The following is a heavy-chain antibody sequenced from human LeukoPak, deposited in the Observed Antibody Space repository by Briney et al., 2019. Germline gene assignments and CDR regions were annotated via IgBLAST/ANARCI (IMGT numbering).Heavy chain of an antibody. CDR2: IYHSGST. V-gene: IGHV4-34*01. Sequence: SETLSLTCAVYGGSFTSYFWSWIRQPPGKGLEWIGEIYHSGSTNYNPSLKSRVTISVDKSKNQFPLKLSSVTAADTAVYYCAREPATAGYFDYWGQGTLVTVSS. CDR1: GGSFTSYF. CDR3: AREPATAGYFDY. J-gene: IGHJ4*02. D-gene: IGHD6-13*01.